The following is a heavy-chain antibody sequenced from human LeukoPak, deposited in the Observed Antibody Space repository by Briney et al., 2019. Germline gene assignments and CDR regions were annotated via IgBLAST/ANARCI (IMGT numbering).Heavy chain of an antibody. V-gene: IGHV1-69*13. D-gene: IGHD3-9*01. CDR3: ARGYDILTGYPYFDY. CDR2: IIPIFGTA. CDR1: GGTFSSYA. Sequence: PVKVSCKASGGTFSSYAISWVRQAPGQGLEWXXXIIPIFGTANYAQKFQGRVTITADESTSTAYMELSSLRSEDTAVYYCARGYDILTGYPYFDYWGQGTLVTVSS. J-gene: IGHJ4*02.